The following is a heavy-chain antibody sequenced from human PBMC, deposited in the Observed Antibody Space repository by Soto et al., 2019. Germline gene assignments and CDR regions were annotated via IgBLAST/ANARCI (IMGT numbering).Heavy chain of an antibody. CDR1: GDSVSSNSAA. V-gene: IGHV6-1*01. Sequence: SHTLSLTCAISGDSVSSNSAAWNWIRQSPSRGLEWLGRTYYRSKWYNDYAVSVKSRITINPDTSKNQFSLQLNSVTPEDTAVYYCARGRSSQLGDYNWFDPWGQGTLVTVSS. D-gene: IGHD6-6*01. J-gene: IGHJ5*02. CDR2: TYYRSKWYN. CDR3: ARGRSSQLGDYNWFDP.